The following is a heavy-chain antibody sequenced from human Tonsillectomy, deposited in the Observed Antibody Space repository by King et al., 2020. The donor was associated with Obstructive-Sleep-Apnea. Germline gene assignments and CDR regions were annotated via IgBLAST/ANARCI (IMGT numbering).Heavy chain of an antibody. CDR2: ISSSSTTI. Sequence: VQLVESGGGLVQPGGSLRLSCAASGFTFTDYTMNWVRQAPGKGLEWVSYISSSSTTIYNADSVKGRFPSSRDTAENPLFLQMSSLRAEDTAVYYCARDSKSGSEVGAFDIWGQGTMVTVSS. D-gene: IGHD1-26*01. CDR1: GFTFTDYT. CDR3: ARDSKSGSEVGAFDI. V-gene: IGHV3-48*04. J-gene: IGHJ3*02.